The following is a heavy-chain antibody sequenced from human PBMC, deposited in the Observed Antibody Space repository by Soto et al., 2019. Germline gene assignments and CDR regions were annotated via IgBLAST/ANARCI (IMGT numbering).Heavy chain of an antibody. CDR1: GYTFTSYG. D-gene: IGHD3-10*01. CDR2: ISAYNGNT. J-gene: IGHJ4*02. V-gene: IGHV1-18*01. Sequence: ASVKVSCKASGYTFTSYGISWVRQAPGQGLEWMGWISAYNGNTNYAQKLQGRVTMTTDTSTSTAYMELRSLRSDDTAVYYCERDQVLAAPFGAEVRGVIIGPFDYWGQGALVTVSS. CDR3: ERDQVLAAPFGAEVRGVIIGPFDY.